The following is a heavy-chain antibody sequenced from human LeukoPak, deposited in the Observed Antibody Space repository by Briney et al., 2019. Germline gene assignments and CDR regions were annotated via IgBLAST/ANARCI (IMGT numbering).Heavy chain of an antibody. Sequence: ASVKVSCKASGYTFTNNYLHWVRQAPGQGLEWMGMIYPRDGSTSYAQNFQGRVTVTRDTSTTTVHMELRGLRSEDTAVYYCAREQKGFDYWGQGTVVTVSS. V-gene: IGHV1-46*01. J-gene: IGHJ4*02. CDR2: IYPRDGST. CDR1: GYTFTNNY. CDR3: AREQKGFDY.